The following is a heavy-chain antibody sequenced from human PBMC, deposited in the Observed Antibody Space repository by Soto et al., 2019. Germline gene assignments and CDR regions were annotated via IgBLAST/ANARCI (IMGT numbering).Heavy chain of an antibody. Sequence: VQSGAVVKKPGASVTVSCSASGYPVTAYYMHWVRQAPGRGLEWMGGINPATGAAKYTQTFQGRATMTRDTSTSAVFMELGGLTSEDTAVFSCARGGGVGVAGSAAFDMWGQGTLVTVSS. CDR1: GYPVTAYY. D-gene: IGHD3-3*01. J-gene: IGHJ3*02. V-gene: IGHV1-2*02. CDR2: INPATGAA. CDR3: ARGGGVGVAGSAAFDM.